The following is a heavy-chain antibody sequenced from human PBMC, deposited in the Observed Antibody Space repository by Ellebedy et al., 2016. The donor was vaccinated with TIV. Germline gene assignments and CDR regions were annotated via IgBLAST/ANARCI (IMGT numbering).Heavy chain of an antibody. CDR1: GFIFSSYW. J-gene: IGHJ6*02. CDR2: IRPDGSEE. V-gene: IGHV3-7*01. D-gene: IGHD3-10*01. CDR3: AISLVREPMIDFYYGVDV. Sequence: GESLKISXATSGFIFSSYWMSWFRQAPGKGLEWVATIRPDGSEEFYVNSVKGRLTISRDNAKNSLFLQMNSLRVDDTAFYYCAISLVREPMIDFYYGVDVWGHGTTVTVSS.